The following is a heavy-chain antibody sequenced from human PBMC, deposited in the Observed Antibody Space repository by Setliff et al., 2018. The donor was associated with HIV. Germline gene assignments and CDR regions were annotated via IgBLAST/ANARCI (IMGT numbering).Heavy chain of an antibody. CDR2: IYYSGRT. CDR3: ARGQWNSMEYFQH. Sequence: SETLSLTCTVSGGSISSAGYYWSWIRQHPGKGLEWIGYIYYSGRTDFNPSLKSRVTISVDTSKNQFSLNLSSVTAADTAVYYCARGQWNSMEYFQHWGQGTLVTVSS. J-gene: IGHJ1*01. CDR1: GGSISSAGYY. D-gene: IGHD6-19*01. V-gene: IGHV4-31*03.